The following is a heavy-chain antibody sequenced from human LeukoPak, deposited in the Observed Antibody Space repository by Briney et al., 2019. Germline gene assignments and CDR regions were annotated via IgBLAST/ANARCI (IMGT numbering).Heavy chain of an antibody. Sequence: SVKVSCKASGGTFSSYAISWVRQAPGQGLEWMGGIIPISGTANYAQKFQGRVTITADESTSTAYMELSSLRSEDTAVYYCARIYGDYDGWFDPWGQGTLVTVSS. CDR3: ARIYGDYDGWFDP. V-gene: IGHV1-69*13. D-gene: IGHD4-17*01. J-gene: IGHJ5*02. CDR2: IIPISGTA. CDR1: GGTFSSYA.